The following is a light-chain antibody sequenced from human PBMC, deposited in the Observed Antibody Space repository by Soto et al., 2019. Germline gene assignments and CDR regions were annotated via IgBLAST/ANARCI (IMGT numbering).Light chain of an antibody. CDR3: CSYEGSDTMI. CDR2: EAT. CDR1: SSNVRSYNL. V-gene: IGLV2-23*01. Sequence: QSALTQPASVSGSPGQSITISCTGTSSNVRSYNLVSWYQQHPGEAPKLMIYEATKRPSGVSNRFSGSKSGNTASLTISGLQAEDEADYYCCSYEGSDTMIFGGGTKLTVL. J-gene: IGLJ2*01.